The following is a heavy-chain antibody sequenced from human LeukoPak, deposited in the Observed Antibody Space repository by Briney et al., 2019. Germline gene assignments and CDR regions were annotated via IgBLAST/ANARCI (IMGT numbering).Heavy chain of an antibody. V-gene: IGHV3-74*01. CDR2: INTDGSST. CDR1: GFTFSSYW. J-gene: IGHJ4*02. CDR3: ARPAALALPGY. Sequence: PGGSLRLSCAASGFTFSSYWMHCVRQAPGKGLVWVSRINTDGSSTSYADSVKGRFTISRDNAKNTLYLQMNSLRAEDTAVYYCARPAALALPGYWGQGTLVTVSS.